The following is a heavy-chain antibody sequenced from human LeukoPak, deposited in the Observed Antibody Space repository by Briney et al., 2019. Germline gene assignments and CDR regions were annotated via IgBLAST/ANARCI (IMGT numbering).Heavy chain of an antibody. J-gene: IGHJ4*02. V-gene: IGHV3-9*01. D-gene: IGHD3-10*01. Sequence: GGSLRLSCAASGFTFDDYAMHWVRQAPGKGLEWVSGISWNSGSIGYADSVKGRFTISRDNAKNSLYLHMNSLRAEDTALYYCARDSGTYWGQGTLVTVSS. CDR1: GFTFDDYA. CDR3: ARDSGTY. CDR2: ISWNSGSI.